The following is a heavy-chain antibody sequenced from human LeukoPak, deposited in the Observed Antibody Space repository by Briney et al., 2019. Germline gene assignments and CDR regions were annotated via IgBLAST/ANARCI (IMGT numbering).Heavy chain of an antibody. Sequence: ASVKVSCKASGYTFTSYAMHWVRQAPGRRLEWMGWINAGNGNTKYSQKFQGRVTITRDTSASTAYMELSSLRSEDTAVYYCARGYSYGFYYYYGMDVWGQGTTVTVSS. J-gene: IGHJ6*02. CDR2: INAGNGNT. CDR1: GYTFTSYA. CDR3: ARGYSYGFYYYYGMDV. V-gene: IGHV1-3*01. D-gene: IGHD5-18*01.